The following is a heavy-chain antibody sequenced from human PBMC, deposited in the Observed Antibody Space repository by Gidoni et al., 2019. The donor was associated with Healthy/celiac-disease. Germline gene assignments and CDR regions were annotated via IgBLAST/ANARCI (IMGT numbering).Heavy chain of an antibody. CDR3: ARLYDSSSYFDY. CDR1: GFALSTSGSC. V-gene: IGHV2-70*01. CDR2: IDWDDDN. D-gene: IGHD3-22*01. Sequence: QVTLRESGRALVKPTQTLTRTCNCYGFALSTSGSCVSWIRQPPGKALEWLALIDWDDDNYYSTSLKTMLTISKYTSTNQVVLTMTNMDPVDTATYYCARLYDSSSYFDYWGQGTLVTVSS. J-gene: IGHJ4*02.